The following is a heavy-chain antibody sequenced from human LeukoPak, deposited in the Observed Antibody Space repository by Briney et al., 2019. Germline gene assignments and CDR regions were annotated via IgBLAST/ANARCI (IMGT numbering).Heavy chain of an antibody. CDR1: GFTVSDNY. D-gene: IGHD1-26*01. V-gene: IGHV3-53*01. CDR2: IYSGGNT. CDR3: ARDLSGNSGRPDGFDI. J-gene: IGHJ3*02. Sequence: GGSLRLSCAASGFTVSDNYMSWVRQAPGKGPEWVSVIYSGGNTYYADSVKGRFSISRDKSKNTLYLQMNSLRAEDTAVYYCARDLSGNSGRPDGFDIWGQGTMVTVSS.